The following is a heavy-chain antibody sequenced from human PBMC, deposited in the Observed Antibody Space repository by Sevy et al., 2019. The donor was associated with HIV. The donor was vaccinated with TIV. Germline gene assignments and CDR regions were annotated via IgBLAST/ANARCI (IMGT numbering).Heavy chain of an antibody. J-gene: IGHJ6*02. Sequence: GESLKISCAASGFAFSNYYAMHWVRQAPGKGLEWVALISYDGSDKYYADSVKGRFTISRDNFKNTLYLKMNSLTTEDTAVYYCARPRANYVDHYFFYAMDVWGQGTTVTVSS. CDR2: ISYDGSDK. CDR3: ARPRANYVDHYFFYAMDV. CDR1: GFAFSNYYA. V-gene: IGHV3-30-3*01. D-gene: IGHD4-17*01.